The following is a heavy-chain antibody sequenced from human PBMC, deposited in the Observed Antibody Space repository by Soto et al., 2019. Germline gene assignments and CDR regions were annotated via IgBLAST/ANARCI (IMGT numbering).Heavy chain of an antibody. CDR3: ARVPTPTHGDSNKNNFLDP. D-gene: IGHD3-10*01. Sequence: ASVKVSCKASGYTFVDYGFSWVRQAPGQGLEWMGWISPYNGNTHYVETFQGRATMTTDTSTSTAFMELRTLTSDDTAVYYCARVPTPTHGDSNKNNFLDPWGQGTLVTVSS. CDR1: GYTFVDYG. V-gene: IGHV1-18*04. CDR2: ISPYNGNT. J-gene: IGHJ5*02.